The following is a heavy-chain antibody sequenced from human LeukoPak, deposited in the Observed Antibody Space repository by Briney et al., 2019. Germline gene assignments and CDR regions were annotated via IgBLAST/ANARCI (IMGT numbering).Heavy chain of an antibody. J-gene: IGHJ4*02. CDR1: GFTVSSNY. Sequence: GGSLRLSCAASGFTVSSNYMSWVRQAPGKGLEWVSVIYSGGSRYYADSVKGRFTISRDNSRDTLYLQMNSLRAEDTAVYYCAGLPAYYYDTSGFYFDYWGQGTLVTVSS. D-gene: IGHD3-22*01. CDR2: IYSGGSR. V-gene: IGHV3-66*04. CDR3: AGLPAYYYDTSGFYFDY.